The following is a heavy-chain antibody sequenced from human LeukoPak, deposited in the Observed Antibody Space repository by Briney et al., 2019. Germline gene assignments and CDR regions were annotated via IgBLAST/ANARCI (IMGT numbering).Heavy chain of an antibody. CDR2: IKQDGSEK. Sequence: GSLRLSCAASGFTFSNYAMSWVRQAPGKGLEWVANIKQDGSEKYYVDSVKGRFTISRDNAKNSLYLQMNSLRAEDTAVYYCARSRSGGYWGQGTLVTVSS. CDR1: GFTFSNYA. V-gene: IGHV3-7*01. J-gene: IGHJ4*02. D-gene: IGHD3-10*01. CDR3: ARSRSGGY.